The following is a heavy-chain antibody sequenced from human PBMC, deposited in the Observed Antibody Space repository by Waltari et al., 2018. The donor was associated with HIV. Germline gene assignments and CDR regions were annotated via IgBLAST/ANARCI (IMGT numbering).Heavy chain of an antibody. V-gene: IGHV1-69*04. CDR2: IMPMANIR. Sequence: QVQLVQSGAEVKKPGSSMKVSCQVSGASIGTYGINWLRQAPGQGPEWMGRIMPMANIRNYAQKFQDSVTITADESTDTAYMELRSLRPGDTAVYYCAGVLGTVDVGGQGTTVTVAS. D-gene: IGHD3-16*01. CDR1: GASIGTYG. CDR3: AGVLGTVDV. J-gene: IGHJ6*02.